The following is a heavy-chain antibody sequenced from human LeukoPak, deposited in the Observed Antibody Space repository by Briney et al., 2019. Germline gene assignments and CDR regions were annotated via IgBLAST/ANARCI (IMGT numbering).Heavy chain of an antibody. CDR3: ARDYSLGSSWYRTFNWFDP. Sequence: ASVKVSCKASGYTFTSYYMHWVRQAPGQGLEWMGIINPSGGSTSYAQKFQGRVTMTRDMSTSTVYMELSSLRSEDTAVYYCARDYSLGSSWYRTFNWFDPWGQGTLVTVSS. J-gene: IGHJ5*02. CDR1: GYTFTSYY. D-gene: IGHD6-13*01. CDR2: INPSGGST. V-gene: IGHV1-46*01.